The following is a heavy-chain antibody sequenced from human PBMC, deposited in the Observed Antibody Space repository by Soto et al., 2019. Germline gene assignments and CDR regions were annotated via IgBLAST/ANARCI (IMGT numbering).Heavy chain of an antibody. J-gene: IGHJ4*02. V-gene: IGHV4-31*03. CDR1: GGSISSGGYY. D-gene: IGHD4-17*01. CDR3: ARGHHTIRWPEDLNYFDY. Sequence: PSETLSLTCTVSGGSISSGGYYWSWIRQHPGKGLEWIGYIYYSGSTYYNPSLKSRVTISVDTSKNQFSLKLSSVTAADTAVYYCARGHHTIRWPEDLNYFDYWGQGTLVAVSS. CDR2: IYYSGST.